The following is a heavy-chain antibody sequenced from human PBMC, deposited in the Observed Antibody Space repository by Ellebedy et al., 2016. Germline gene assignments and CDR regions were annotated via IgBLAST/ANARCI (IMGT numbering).Heavy chain of an antibody. V-gene: IGHV1-69*13. CDR1: GGTFSSYA. CDR3: ARGDLENQLLSPHYYYYYMDV. CDR2: IIPIFGTA. D-gene: IGHD2-2*01. J-gene: IGHJ6*03. Sequence: SVKVSCXASGGTFSSYAISWVRQAPGQGLEWMGGIIPIFGTANYAQKFQGRVTITADESTSTAYMELSSLRSEDTAVYYCARGDLENQLLSPHYYYYYMDVWGKGTTVTVSS.